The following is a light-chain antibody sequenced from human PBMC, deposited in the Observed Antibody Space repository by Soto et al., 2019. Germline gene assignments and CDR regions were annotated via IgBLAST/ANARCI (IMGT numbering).Light chain of an antibody. CDR3: QQYNNLYT. V-gene: IGKV3-15*01. CDR2: GAS. CDR1: QSVSSN. J-gene: IGKJ2*01. Sequence: EIVMTQSPATLSVSPGERATLSGRASQSVSSNLAWYQQKPGQAPRLLIYGASTRATGIPARFSGSGSGTEFTLTISSLQSEDFAVYYCQQYNNLYTFGQGTKLEIK.